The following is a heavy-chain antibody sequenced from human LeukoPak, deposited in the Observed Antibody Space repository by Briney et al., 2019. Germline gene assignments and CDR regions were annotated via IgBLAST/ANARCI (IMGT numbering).Heavy chain of an antibody. V-gene: IGHV3-11*04. CDR2: ISPSGHDI. CDR3: TREPRLADY. Sequence: GGSLRLSCAASGFTFSDVYMTWIRQAPGKGLEYLSYISPSGHDISYADSVKGRFTISRDNAENSLSLQMNSLRAEDTAVYYCTREPRLADYWGQGTLVTVSS. CDR1: GFTFSDVY. J-gene: IGHJ4*02.